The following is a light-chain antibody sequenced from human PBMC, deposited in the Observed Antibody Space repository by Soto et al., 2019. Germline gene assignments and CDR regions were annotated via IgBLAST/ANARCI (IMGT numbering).Light chain of an antibody. CDR3: NSYAGSNNVM. Sequence: QSALTQPPSASGSPGQSVAISCTGTSSDVGGNNYVSWYQQHPGKAPKLMVYEVTKRPSGVPDRFSGSKSGNTASLTVSGLQAEDEDDYYCNSYAGSNNVMFGGGTKLTVL. V-gene: IGLV2-8*01. CDR2: EVT. J-gene: IGLJ3*02. CDR1: SSDVGGNNY.